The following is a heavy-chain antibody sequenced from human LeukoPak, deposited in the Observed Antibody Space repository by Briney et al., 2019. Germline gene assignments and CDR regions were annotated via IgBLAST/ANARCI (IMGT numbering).Heavy chain of an antibody. CDR2: IYHGDGDT. Sequence: GAALKISLKGAGCGFTSYWIGWGRRMPGEGGGGRGIIYHGDGDTKYSPSFQGQVTISADKSIKTSSLQWNSLKASDTAMYYCARAVGLQEHFDIWGQGTMVTVSP. CDR3: ARAVGLQEHFDI. J-gene: IGHJ3*02. CDR1: GCGFTSYW. D-gene: IGHD1-26*01. V-gene: IGHV5-51*01.